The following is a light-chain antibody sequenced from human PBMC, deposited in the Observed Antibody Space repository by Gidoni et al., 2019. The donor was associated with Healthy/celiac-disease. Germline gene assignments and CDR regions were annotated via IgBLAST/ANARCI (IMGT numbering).Light chain of an antibody. J-gene: IGKJ1*01. V-gene: IGKV3-11*01. CDR2: DAS. CDR3: QQRSNWPGT. Sequence: EIVLTQSPATLSLSPGERATLSCRASQSVSSYLAWYQQKPGQAPRLLIYDASNRATGIPARFSGSGSGPDFTLTISSLEPEDFAVYYCQQRSNWPGTFXQXTKVEIK. CDR1: QSVSSY.